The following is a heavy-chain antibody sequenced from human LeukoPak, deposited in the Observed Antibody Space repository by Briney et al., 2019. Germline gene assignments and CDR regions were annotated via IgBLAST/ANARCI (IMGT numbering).Heavy chain of an antibody. CDR2: IYSGGST. Sequence: PGGSLRLSCAASGFTVSSNYMSWVRQAPGKGLEWVSVIYSGGSTYYADSVKGRFTISRDNSKNTLYLQMNSLRAEDTAVYYCASQRGYGDRILDYWGQGTLVTVSS. J-gene: IGHJ4*02. CDR3: ASQRGYGDRILDY. V-gene: IGHV3-53*01. D-gene: IGHD4-17*01. CDR1: GFTVSSNY.